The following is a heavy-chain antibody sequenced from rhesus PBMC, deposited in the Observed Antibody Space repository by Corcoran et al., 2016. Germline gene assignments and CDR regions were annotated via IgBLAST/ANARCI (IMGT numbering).Heavy chain of an antibody. CDR3: ARDCTGSGCLDAFDF. J-gene: IGHJ3*01. CDR1: GGSISSSY. CDR2: IYGSGSST. Sequence: QLQLQESGPGLVKPSETLSVTCAVSGGSISSSYWRWIRQAPGKGLEWIGYIYGSGSSTNYNPSLKSRVTLSVDTSKNQLSLKLSSVTTADTAVYYCARDCTGSGCLDAFDFWGQGLRVTVSS. V-gene: IGHV4-169*02. D-gene: IGHD2-21*01.